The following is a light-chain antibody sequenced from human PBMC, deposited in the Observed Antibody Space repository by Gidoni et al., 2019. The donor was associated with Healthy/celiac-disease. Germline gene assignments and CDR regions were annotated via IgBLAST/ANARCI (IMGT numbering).Light chain of an antibody. CDR1: QSVSSY. J-gene: IGKJ4*01. CDR3: QQRTNWPLT. Sequence: EIMLTQSPATLSLSPGERATLSCRASQSVSSYLAWYQQKPGQAPRLLIYDASNRATGIPVRFSGSGSGTDFTLTISSLEPEDFVVYYCQQRTNWPLTFGGGTKVEIK. V-gene: IGKV3-11*01. CDR2: DAS.